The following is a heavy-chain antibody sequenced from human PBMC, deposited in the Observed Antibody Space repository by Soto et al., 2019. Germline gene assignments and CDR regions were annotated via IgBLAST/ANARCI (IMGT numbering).Heavy chain of an antibody. Sequence: PSETLSLTCTVSGGSVSSGSYYWSWIRQPPGKGLEWIGYIYYSGSTNYNPSLKSRVTISVDTSKNQFSLKLSSVTAADTAVYYCARERGLRFLEWLGLDPWGQGTLVTVSS. J-gene: IGHJ5*02. V-gene: IGHV4-61*01. CDR1: GGSVSSGSYY. D-gene: IGHD3-3*01. CDR2: IYYSGST. CDR3: ARERGLRFLEWLGLDP.